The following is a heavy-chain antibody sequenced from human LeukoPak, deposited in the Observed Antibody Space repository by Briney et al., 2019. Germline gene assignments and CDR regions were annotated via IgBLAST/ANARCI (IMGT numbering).Heavy chain of an antibody. CDR1: GFTFSNWA. CDR3: AKWAGSGEQTKRYFGPFDF. D-gene: IGHD1/OR15-1a*01. Sequence: GRSLRLSCAASGFTFSNWAITWVRQAPGMGLEWVSSISGDGGGTYYADSVKGQFTVSRDNSKNTLYLEINRLRVEDTAVYYCAKWAGSGEQTKRYFGPFDFWGQGTLVTVSS. J-gene: IGHJ4*02. CDR2: ISGDGGGT. V-gene: IGHV3-23*01.